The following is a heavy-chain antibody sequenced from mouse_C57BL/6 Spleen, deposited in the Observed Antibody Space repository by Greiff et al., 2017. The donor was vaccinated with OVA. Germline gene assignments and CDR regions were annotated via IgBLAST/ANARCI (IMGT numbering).Heavy chain of an antibody. D-gene: IGHD2-1*01. CDR1: GYTFTSYW. V-gene: IGHV1-50*01. J-gene: IGHJ4*01. CDR3: ATSGNYNAMDY. Sequence: VQLQQPGAELVKPGASVKLSCKASGYTFTSYWMQWVKQRPGQGLEWIGEIDPSDSYTNYNQKFKGKATFTVDTSSSTAYMKLSSLTSDDSAVYYCATSGNYNAMDYWGQGTSVTVSS. CDR2: IDPSDSYT.